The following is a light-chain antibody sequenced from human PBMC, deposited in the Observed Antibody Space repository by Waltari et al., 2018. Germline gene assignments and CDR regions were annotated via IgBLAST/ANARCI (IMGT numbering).Light chain of an antibody. CDR2: AAS. CDR3: QQSYSTLRIT. Sequence: DIQMTQSPSSLSASLGDRVTVTCRASQSVSSYLNWYQQKPGKAPKLLIYAASNLQSGVPSRFSGSGSGTDFTLTISSLQPEDFATYYCQQSYSTLRITFGQRTRLEIK. CDR1: QSVSSY. J-gene: IGKJ5*01. V-gene: IGKV1-39*01.